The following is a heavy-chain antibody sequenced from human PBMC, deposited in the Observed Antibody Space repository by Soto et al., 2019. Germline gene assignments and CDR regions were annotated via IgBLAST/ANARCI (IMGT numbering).Heavy chain of an antibody. CDR3: AREGFCSSGSWALYSHDYFGMDV. J-gene: IGHJ6*02. V-gene: IGHV1-18*01. CDR1: DYTFTRYG. Sequence: QVQLVQSGAEVKKPGASVKVSCKASDYTFTRYGISWVRQAPGQGLEWMGWISAYNGNTKYAQKFQGRVTMTTDTSTSTAYMGPRGLTSGDTGVYYCAREGFCSSGSWALYSHDYFGMDVWGQGTTVTVSS. D-gene: IGHD2-15*01. CDR2: ISAYNGNT.